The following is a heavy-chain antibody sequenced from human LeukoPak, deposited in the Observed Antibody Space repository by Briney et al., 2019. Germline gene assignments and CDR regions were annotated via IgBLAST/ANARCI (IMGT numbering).Heavy chain of an antibody. CDR3: ARGPLTGEHYHYYMDV. D-gene: IGHD7-27*01. Sequence: ASVKVSCKASGYSFNTFDINWVRQAPGKGLRWWGWMNPNTGKTGYAQKFQGRVTITGNSSISTVDMELSSLTSDDTAVYYCARGPLTGEHYHYYMDVWGKGTTVTVSS. V-gene: IGHV1-8*03. CDR1: GYSFNTFD. CDR2: MNPNTGKT. J-gene: IGHJ6*03.